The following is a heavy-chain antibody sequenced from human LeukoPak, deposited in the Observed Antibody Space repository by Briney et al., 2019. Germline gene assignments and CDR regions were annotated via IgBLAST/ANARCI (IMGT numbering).Heavy chain of an antibody. J-gene: IGHJ4*02. D-gene: IGHD1-26*01. CDR3: ARDPTDSGSYD. CDR2: INSDGSST. CDR1: GFTFSSYW. V-gene: IGHV3-74*01. Sequence: HPGGSLRLSCAASGFTFSSYWMHWVRQAPGKGLVWVSHINSDGSSTSYADSVKGRFTISRDNAKNTLYLQMNSLRAEDTAVYYCARDPTDSGSYDWGQGTLVTVSS.